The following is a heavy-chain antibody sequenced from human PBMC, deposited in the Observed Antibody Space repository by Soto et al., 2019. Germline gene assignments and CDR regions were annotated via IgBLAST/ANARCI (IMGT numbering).Heavy chain of an antibody. D-gene: IGHD3-16*01. CDR2: ISGSGGNT. CDR3: AKALTFGGEIAP. V-gene: IGHV3-23*01. Sequence: GGSLRLSCAVSGFSFSSYVMSWVRQAPGKGLEWVSTISGSGGNTYYADSVKGRFTISRDNSKNTLYLHMNSLRVGDTAVYYCAKALTFGGEIAPWGQGTLVTVSS. J-gene: IGHJ4*02. CDR1: GFSFSSYV.